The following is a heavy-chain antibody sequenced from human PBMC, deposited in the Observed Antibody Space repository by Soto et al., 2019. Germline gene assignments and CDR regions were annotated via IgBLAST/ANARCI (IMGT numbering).Heavy chain of an antibody. J-gene: IGHJ4*02. D-gene: IGHD6-19*01. CDR3: AKARDSSGWYGY. V-gene: IGHV3-23*01. Sequence: PGGSLRLSCAASGFTFISYAMSWVRQAPGKGLEWVSAISGSGGSTYYADSVKGRFTISRDNSKNTLYLQMNSLRAEDTAVYYCAKARDSSGWYGYWGQGTLVTVYS. CDR1: GFTFISYA. CDR2: ISGSGGST.